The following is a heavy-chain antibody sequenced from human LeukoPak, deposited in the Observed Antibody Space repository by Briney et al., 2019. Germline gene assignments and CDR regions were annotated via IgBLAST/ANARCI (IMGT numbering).Heavy chain of an antibody. V-gene: IGHV4-59*01. CDR3: ARGGSGRNYPYFDY. CDR2: MYSSGSI. D-gene: IGHD3-10*01. J-gene: IGHJ4*02. Sequence: SETLSLTCTVSGGSISSYYWTWIRQPPGKGLEWIGYMYSSGSINYHPSLKSRVTISIDMSKNQFSLRLSAVTAADTAVYYCARGGSGRNYPYFDYWGLGTLATVSS. CDR1: GGSISSYY.